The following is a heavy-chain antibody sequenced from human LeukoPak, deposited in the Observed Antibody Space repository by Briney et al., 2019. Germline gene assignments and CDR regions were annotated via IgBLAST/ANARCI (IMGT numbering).Heavy chain of an antibody. CDR1: GGSISSGSYY. D-gene: IGHD3/OR15-3a*01. CDR2: IYTSGST. CDR3: ARTPRGLVVDY. Sequence: SQTLSLTCTVSGGSISSGSYYWSWLRQPAGKGLEWIGRIYTSGSTNYNPSLKSRVTISVDTSKNQFSLKLSSVTAADTAVYYCARTPRGLVVDYWGQGTLVTVSS. J-gene: IGHJ4*02. V-gene: IGHV4-61*02.